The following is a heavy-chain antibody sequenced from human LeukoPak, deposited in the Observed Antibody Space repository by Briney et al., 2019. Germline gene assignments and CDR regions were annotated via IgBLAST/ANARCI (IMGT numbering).Heavy chain of an antibody. Sequence: SETLSLTCTVSGGSISSGGYYWSWIRQPPGKGLEWIGYIYYSGSTNYNPSLKSRVTISVDTSKNQFSLKLSSVTAADTAVYYCARDSMGAFDIWGQGTMVTVSS. CDR1: GGSISSGGYY. CDR2: IYYSGST. V-gene: IGHV4-61*08. CDR3: ARDSMGAFDI. J-gene: IGHJ3*02. D-gene: IGHD2/OR15-2a*01.